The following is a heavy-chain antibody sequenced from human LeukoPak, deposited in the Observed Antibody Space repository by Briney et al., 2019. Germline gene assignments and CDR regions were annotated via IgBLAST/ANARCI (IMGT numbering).Heavy chain of an antibody. Sequence: GGSLKLSCAASGFTFSGSAMHWVRQASGKGLEWVGRIRSKANSYATAYAASVKGRFTISRDDSKNTAYLQMNSLKTEDTAVYYGTRTGGDAFDIWGQGTMVTVSS. D-gene: IGHD3-16*01. CDR2: IRSKANSYAT. CDR3: TRTGGDAFDI. CDR1: GFTFSGSA. V-gene: IGHV3-73*01. J-gene: IGHJ3*02.